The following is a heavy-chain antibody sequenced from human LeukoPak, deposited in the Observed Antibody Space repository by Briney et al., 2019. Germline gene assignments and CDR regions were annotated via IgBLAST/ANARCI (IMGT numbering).Heavy chain of an antibody. Sequence: SETLSLTCTVSGYSISSGYYWGWIRQPPGKGLEWIGSIYHSGSTYYNPSLKSRVTISVDTSKNQFSLKLSSVTAADTAVYYCARGSPSGSPYNWFDPWGQGTLVTVSS. CDR3: ARGSPSGSPYNWFDP. J-gene: IGHJ5*02. V-gene: IGHV4-38-2*02. D-gene: IGHD1-26*01. CDR1: GYSISSGYY. CDR2: IYHSGST.